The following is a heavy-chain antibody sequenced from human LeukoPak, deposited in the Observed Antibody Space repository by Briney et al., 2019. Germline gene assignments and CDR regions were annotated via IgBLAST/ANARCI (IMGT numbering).Heavy chain of an antibody. V-gene: IGHV3-48*03. D-gene: IGHD6-6*01. Sequence: GGSLRLSCAASGFTFSSYEMNWVRQAPGKGLERVSYISSSGSTIYYADSVKGRFTISRDNAKNSLYLQMNSLRAEDTAVYYCASSYSSSSYFDYWGQGTLVTVSS. CDR3: ASSYSSSSYFDY. CDR2: ISSSGSTI. CDR1: GFTFSSYE. J-gene: IGHJ4*02.